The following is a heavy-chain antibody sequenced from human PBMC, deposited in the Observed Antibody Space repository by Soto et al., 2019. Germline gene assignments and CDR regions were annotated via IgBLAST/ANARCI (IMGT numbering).Heavy chain of an antibody. CDR3: ARFMITFGGVIVRWFDP. V-gene: IGHV4-34*01. D-gene: IGHD3-16*02. CDR1: CGWFSGYD. J-gene: IGHJ5*02. Sequence: PSETLSLTCAVYCGWFSGYDWSWIRQPPGKGLEWIGEINHSGSTNYNPSLKSRVTISVDTSKNQFSLKLSSVTAADTAVYYCARFMITFGGVIVRWFDPWGQGTLVTVSS. CDR2: INHSGST.